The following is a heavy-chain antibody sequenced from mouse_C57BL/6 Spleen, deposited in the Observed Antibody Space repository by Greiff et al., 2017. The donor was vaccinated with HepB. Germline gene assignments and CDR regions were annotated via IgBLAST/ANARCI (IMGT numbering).Heavy chain of an antibody. V-gene: IGHV14-4*01. CDR2: IDPENGDT. Sequence: VHVKQSGAELVRPGASVKLSCTASGFNIKDDYMHWVKQRPEQGLEWIGWIDPENGDTEYASKFQGKATITADTSSNTAYLQLSSLTSEDTAVYYCTTNGRGYYFDYWGQGTTLTVSS. D-gene: IGHD1-1*02. CDR1: GFNIKDDY. J-gene: IGHJ2*01. CDR3: TTNGRGYYFDY.